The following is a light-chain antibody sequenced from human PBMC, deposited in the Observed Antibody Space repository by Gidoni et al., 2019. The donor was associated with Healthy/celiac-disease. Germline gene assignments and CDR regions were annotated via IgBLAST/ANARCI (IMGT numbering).Light chain of an antibody. CDR1: QGISNY. Sequence: DVQITLPPSPMPASVGDGVTITCRASQGISNYLAWFQQKPAKVPKLLIYAASTLESGVPSRFSGSGSGTDFTLTISSLQPEDVATYYCQKYDSAPLTFGEGTKVEIK. CDR3: QKYDSAPLT. CDR2: AAS. J-gene: IGKJ4*01. V-gene: IGKV1-27*01.